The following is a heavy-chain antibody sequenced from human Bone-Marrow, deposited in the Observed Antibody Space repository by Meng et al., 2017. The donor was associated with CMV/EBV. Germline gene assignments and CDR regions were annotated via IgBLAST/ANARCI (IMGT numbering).Heavy chain of an antibody. CDR1: GFTFSSYG. D-gene: IGHD6-6*01. Sequence: GESLKISCAASGFTFSSYGMHWVRQAPGKGLEWVAVIWYDGSNKYYADSVKGRFTISRDNSKNTLYLQMNSLRAEDTAVYYCAKDESVAARGMDVWGQGTTVTASS. CDR3: AKDESVAARGMDV. CDR2: IWYDGSNK. J-gene: IGHJ6*02. V-gene: IGHV3-33*06.